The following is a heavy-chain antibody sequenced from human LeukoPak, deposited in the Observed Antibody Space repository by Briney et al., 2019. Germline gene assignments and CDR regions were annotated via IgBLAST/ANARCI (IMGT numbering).Heavy chain of an antibody. CDR1: GYSFTNCG. CDR3: AREGYYYDTSGYYLDALDI. D-gene: IGHD3-22*01. J-gene: IGHJ3*02. CDR2: ISDYSGDT. V-gene: IGHV1-18*01. Sequence: GASVKVSCKASGYSFTNCGISWVRQAPGQGLEWMGWISDYSGDTNYAQRLQGRVTMTTDTSTTTAYMELRSLRSGDTAVYYCAREGYYYDTSGYYLDALDIWGQGTMVTVSS.